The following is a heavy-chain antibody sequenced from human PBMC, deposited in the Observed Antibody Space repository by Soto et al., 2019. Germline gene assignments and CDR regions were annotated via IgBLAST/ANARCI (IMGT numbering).Heavy chain of an antibody. J-gene: IGHJ6*02. D-gene: IGHD2-8*01. V-gene: IGHV1-2*02. CDR1: GYTFTGYY. CDR3: AREEMVYAISPRYGMDV. CDR2: INPNSGGT. Sequence: ASVKVSCKASGYTFTGYYMHWVRQAPGQGLEWMGWINPNSGGTNYAQKFQGSVTMTRVTSISTAYMELSRLRSDDTAVYYCAREEMVYAISPRYGMDVWVQGTPVPVSS.